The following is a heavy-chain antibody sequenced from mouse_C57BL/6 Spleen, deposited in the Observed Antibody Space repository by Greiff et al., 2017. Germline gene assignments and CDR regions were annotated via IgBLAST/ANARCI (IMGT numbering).Heavy chain of an antibody. CDR1: GYTFTSYW. D-gene: IGHD2-13*01. CDR2: IVPNSGGT. V-gene: IGHV1-72*01. J-gene: IGHJ2*01. Sequence: QVQLQQPGAELVKPGDSVSLSCKVSGYTFTSYWMHWLKQRSGRGLVWIGRIVPNSGGTKYNKKFKSKATLTVDKPSSTAYMQLSSLTSEDSAVYYCARSDWDYWGQGTTLTVSS. CDR3: ARSDWDY.